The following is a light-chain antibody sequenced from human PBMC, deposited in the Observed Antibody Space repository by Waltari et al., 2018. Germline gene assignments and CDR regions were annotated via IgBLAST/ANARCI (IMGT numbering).Light chain of an antibody. CDR2: RAS. J-gene: IGKJ1*01. Sequence: DIVLTQSPGTASLSPGERVTLSCRASQSVGSSSLAWYQQKPGHAPRLVIHRASRRATGIPDRFSGSGSGTDFSLTISRLEPEDFAVYYCQQHGTLPATFGQGTKVEIK. CDR1: QSVGSSS. V-gene: IGKV3-20*01. CDR3: QQHGTLPAT.